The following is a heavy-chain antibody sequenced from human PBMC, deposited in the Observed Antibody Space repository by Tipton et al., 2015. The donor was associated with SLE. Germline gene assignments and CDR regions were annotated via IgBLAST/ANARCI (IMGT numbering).Heavy chain of an antibody. CDR1: GYTFTSYG. CDR2: ISAYNGNT. D-gene: IGHD6-6*01. J-gene: IGHJ4*02. Sequence: QSGAEVKKPGASVKVSCKASGYTFTSYGISWVRQAPGQGLEWMGWISAYNGNTNYAQRLQGRVTMTTDTSTSTAYMELRSLRSDDTAVYYCASQRGQAAPLGYFDYWGQGTLVTVSS. CDR3: ASQRGQAAPLGYFDY. V-gene: IGHV1-18*01.